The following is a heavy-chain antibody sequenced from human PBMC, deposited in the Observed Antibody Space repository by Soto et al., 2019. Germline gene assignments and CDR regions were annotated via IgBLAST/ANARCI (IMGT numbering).Heavy chain of an antibody. CDR1: GGSIRSSSYY. CDR3: ARQGYSSSWAGYYYYYGMDV. D-gene: IGHD6-13*01. J-gene: IGHJ6*02. V-gene: IGHV4-39*01. CDR2: IYYSGST. Sequence: PSETLSLTSTVSGGSIRSSSYYWGWIRQPPGKGLEWIGSIYYSGSTYYNPSLKSRVTISVDTSKNQFSLKLSSVTAADTAVYYCARQGYSSSWAGYYYYYGMDVWGQGTTVTVSS.